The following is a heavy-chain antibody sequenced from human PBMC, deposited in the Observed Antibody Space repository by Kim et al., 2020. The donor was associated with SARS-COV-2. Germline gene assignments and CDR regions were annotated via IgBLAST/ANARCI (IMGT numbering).Heavy chain of an antibody. CDR3: ARDLRINEDLTGYYPHWYFDL. V-gene: IGHV3-21*04. CDR2: ISSSSSYI. D-gene: IGHD3-9*01. J-gene: IGHJ2*01. Sequence: GGSLRLSCAASGFTFSSYSMNWVRQAPGKGLEWVSSISSSSSYIYYADSVKGRFTISRDNAKNSLYLQMNSLRAEDTAVYYCARDLRINEDLTGYYPHWYFDLWGRGTLVTVSS. CDR1: GFTFSSYS.